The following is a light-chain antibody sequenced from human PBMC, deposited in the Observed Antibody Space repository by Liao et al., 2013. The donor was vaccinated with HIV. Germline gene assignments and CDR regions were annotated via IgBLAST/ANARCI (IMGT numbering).Light chain of an antibody. CDR1: KLGDKY. CDR3: LAWDSSTHYV. J-gene: IGLJ1*01. CDR2: QDT. V-gene: IGLV3-1*01. Sequence: YELTQPPSVSVSPGQTASITCSGDKLGDKYACWYQQKPGQSPVLVIYQDTKRPSGIPERFSGSNSGNTATLTISGTQAMDEADYYCLAWDSSTHYVFGTGTKVTVL.